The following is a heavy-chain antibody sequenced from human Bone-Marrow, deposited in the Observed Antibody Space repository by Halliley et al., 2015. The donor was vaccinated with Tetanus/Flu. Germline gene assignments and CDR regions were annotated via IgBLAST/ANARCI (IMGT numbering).Heavy chain of an antibody. Sequence: GAEVKKPGESLKISCKGSGYTFTSYWIVWVHQMPGRGLEWMGIIYPGGSNTRYSPSFQGQVTISADKSIRTAYLQWSSLQAADTAVYYCARRIAVANTGHYFDYWGQGTLVTVSS. V-gene: IGHV5-51*07. J-gene: IGHJ4*02. CDR3: ARRIAVANTGHYFDY. D-gene: IGHD6-19*01. CDR1: GYTFTSYW. CDR2: IYPGGSNT.